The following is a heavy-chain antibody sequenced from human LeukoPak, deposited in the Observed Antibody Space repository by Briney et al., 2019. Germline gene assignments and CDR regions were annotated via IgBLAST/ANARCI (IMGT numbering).Heavy chain of an antibody. CDR1: GYTLTELS. CDR2: FDPEDGET. D-gene: IGHD6-13*01. J-gene: IGHJ3*02. CDR3: ATIAAAGASGAFDI. V-gene: IGHV1-24*01. Sequence: ASVKVSCKVSGYTLTELSMHWVRQAPGKGLEGMGGFDPEDGETIYAQKFQGRVTMTEDTSTDTAYMELSSLRSEDTAVYYCATIAAAGASGAFDIWGQGTMVTVSS.